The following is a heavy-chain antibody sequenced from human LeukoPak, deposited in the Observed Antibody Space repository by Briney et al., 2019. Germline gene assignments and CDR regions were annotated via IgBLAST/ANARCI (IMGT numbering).Heavy chain of an antibody. CDR3: AKDTGSGDDYVWGSYRFDAFDI. CDR1: GGSISSSSYY. V-gene: IGHV4-39*07. Sequence: PSETLSLTCTVPGGSISSSSYYWGWIRQPPGKGLEWIGNIYYSGSTYYSPSLKSRVTISVDTSKNQFSLKLSSVTAADTAVYYCAKDTGSGDDYVWGSYRFDAFDIWGQGTMVTVSS. CDR2: IYYSGST. J-gene: IGHJ3*02. D-gene: IGHD3-16*02.